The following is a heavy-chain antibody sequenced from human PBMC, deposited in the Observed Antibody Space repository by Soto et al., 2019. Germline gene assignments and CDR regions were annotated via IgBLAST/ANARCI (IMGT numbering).Heavy chain of an antibody. CDR1: GFSFSDYY. D-gene: IGHD1-26*01. CDR3: AKLAKNYSHYMDV. J-gene: IGHJ6*03. V-gene: IGHV3-11*01. Sequence: QVQLVESGGGLVKPGGSLRLSCAASGFSFSDYYMSWIRQAPGKGLEWVSLISTSGSSTDYADSVKGRFTISRDNAKNSLSLQMNSLRAEATAVYYCAKLAKNYSHYMDVWGTVTTVTVSS. CDR2: ISTSGSST.